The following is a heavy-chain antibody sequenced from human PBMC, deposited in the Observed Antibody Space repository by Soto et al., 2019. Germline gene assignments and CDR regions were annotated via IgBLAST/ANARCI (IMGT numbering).Heavy chain of an antibody. CDR2: IYPGDSDT. D-gene: IGHD3-9*01. V-gene: IGHV5-51*01. Sequence: RGESLKISCKGSGYSFTSYWIGWVRQMPGKGLEWMGIIYPGDSDTRYSPSFQGQVTISADKSISTAYLQWSSLKASDTAMYYCARHAGYIPNYYYYYGMDVWGQGTTVTVSS. CDR1: GYSFTSYW. J-gene: IGHJ6*02. CDR3: ARHAGYIPNYYYYYGMDV.